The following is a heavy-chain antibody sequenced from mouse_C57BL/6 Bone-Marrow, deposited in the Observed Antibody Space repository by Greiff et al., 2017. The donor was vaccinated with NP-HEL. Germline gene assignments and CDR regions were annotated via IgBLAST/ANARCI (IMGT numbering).Heavy chain of an antibody. CDR3: TTLAYYSNDVFAY. Sequence: EVQLQQSGAELVRPGASVKLSCTASGFNFKDDYMHWVKQRPEQGLEWIGWIDPENGDTEYASKFQGKATITVDKSSNTAYLQLSSLTSEDTAVYSCTTLAYYSNDVFAYWGQGTLVTVSA. CDR2: IDPENGDT. V-gene: IGHV14-4*01. J-gene: IGHJ3*01. D-gene: IGHD2-5*01. CDR1: GFNFKDDY.